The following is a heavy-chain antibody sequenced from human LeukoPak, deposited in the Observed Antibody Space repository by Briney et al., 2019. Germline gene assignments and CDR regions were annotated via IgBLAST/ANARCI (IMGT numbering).Heavy chain of an antibody. D-gene: IGHD1-1*01. V-gene: IGHV4-38-2*02. CDR2: IYHSGST. CDR1: GYSISGGYY. CDR3: ARGNDAFDI. Sequence: PSETLSLTCTVSGYSISGGYYWGWIRQPPGKGLEWIGNIYHSGSTNFNPSLKSRVNISVDTSKNQFSLKLSSVTAADTAVYYCARGNDAFDIWGQGTMVTVSS. J-gene: IGHJ3*02.